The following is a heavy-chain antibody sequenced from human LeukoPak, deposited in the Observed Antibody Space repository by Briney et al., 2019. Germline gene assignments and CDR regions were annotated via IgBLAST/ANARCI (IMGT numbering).Heavy chain of an antibody. J-gene: IGHJ3*02. CDR2: IKQDGSEK. CDR3: AREGGRGGWKIDAFDI. CDR1: GFTFSSYW. Sequence: PGGSLRLSCAASGFTFSSYWMSWVRQAPGKGLEWVANIKQDGSEKYYVDSVKGRFTISRDNAKNSLYLQMNSLRAEDTAVYYCAREGGRGGWKIDAFDIWGQGTMVTVSS. V-gene: IGHV3-7*01. D-gene: IGHD1-1*01.